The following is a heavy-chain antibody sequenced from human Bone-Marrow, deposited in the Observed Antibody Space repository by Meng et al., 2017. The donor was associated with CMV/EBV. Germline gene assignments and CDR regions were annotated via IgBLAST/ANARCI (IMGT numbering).Heavy chain of an antibody. J-gene: IGHJ5*02. CDR3: ARQFGYCSGGSCYSSFDP. D-gene: IGHD2-15*01. CDR1: GYSFTSYW. CDR2: IYPGDSDT. Sequence: GKSLKLPCKGSGYSFTSYWIGWVRQMPGKGLEWMGIIYPGDSDTRYSPSFQGQVTISADKSISTAYLQWSSLKASDTAMYYCARQFGYCSGGSCYSSFDPWGQGTLVTVSS. V-gene: IGHV5-51*01.